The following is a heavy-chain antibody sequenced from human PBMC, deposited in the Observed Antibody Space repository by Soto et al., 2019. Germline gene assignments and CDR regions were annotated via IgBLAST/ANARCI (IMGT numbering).Heavy chain of an antibody. J-gene: IGHJ6*02. D-gene: IGHD5-12*01. Sequence: QVQLVQSGAEVEKPGASVKVSCKTSGYTFTAYYIHWVRQAPGQGLEWMGWINPNSDVANYAQNFQGRVTMTRDTSISTVYMELSKMRSEDTTVYYCARQGSGSEYPQYFYYGMDVWGQGTTVAASS. V-gene: IGHV1-2*02. CDR2: INPNSDVA. CDR3: ARQGSGSEYPQYFYYGMDV. CDR1: GYTFTAYY.